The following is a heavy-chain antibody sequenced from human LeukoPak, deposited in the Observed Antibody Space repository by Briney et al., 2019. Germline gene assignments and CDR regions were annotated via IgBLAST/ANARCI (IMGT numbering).Heavy chain of an antibody. V-gene: IGHV4-34*01. J-gene: IGHJ4*02. CDR3: ASFWRYYDSSGSNDY. Sequence: PSETLSLTCAVSGGSFSGYYWSWIREPPGKGLEWSGEINHSGSTNYNPSLKSRVTISVDTSKNQFSLKLSSVTAADTAVYYCASFWRYYDSSGSNDYWGQGTLVTVSS. CDR2: INHSGST. CDR1: GGSFSGYY. D-gene: IGHD3-22*01.